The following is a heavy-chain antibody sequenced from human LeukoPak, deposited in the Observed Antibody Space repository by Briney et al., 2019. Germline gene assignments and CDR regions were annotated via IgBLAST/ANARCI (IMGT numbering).Heavy chain of an antibody. V-gene: IGHV1-69*01. CDR2: IITIFGTA. D-gene: IGHD6-13*01. CDR3: AKYSSSWYGGNDDFDI. J-gene: IGHJ3*02. CDR1: GGTFSSYA. Sequence: GSSVKVSCKASGGTFSSYAISWVRQAPGQGLEWMGGIITIFGTANYAQKFQGRVTITADESTSTAYMELSSLRSEDTAVYYCAKYSSSWYGGNDDFDIWGQGTMVTVYS.